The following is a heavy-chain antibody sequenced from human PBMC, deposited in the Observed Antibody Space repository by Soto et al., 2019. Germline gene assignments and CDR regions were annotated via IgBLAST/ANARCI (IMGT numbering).Heavy chain of an antibody. Sequence: SVKVSCKAYGDTFSSYAINRVRQAPGQRLEWMGGICPIFNTANYAQEFQGRVTITADETTTTAYMELSSMRSEDTVVYYCARAGRYYGSCGPSTIYGMDVWGQGTTVTVSS. V-gene: IGHV1-69*13. D-gene: IGHD3-22*01. CDR2: ICPIFNTA. CDR3: ARAGRYYGSCGPSTIYGMDV. CDR1: GDTFSSYA. J-gene: IGHJ6*02.